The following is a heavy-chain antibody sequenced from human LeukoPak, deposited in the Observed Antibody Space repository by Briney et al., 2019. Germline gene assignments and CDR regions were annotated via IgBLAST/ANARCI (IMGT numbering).Heavy chain of an antibody. J-gene: IGHJ4*02. CDR2: IYYSGST. CDR1: GGSISSHY. CDR3: ARGFAYGDTGSFDY. D-gene: IGHD4-17*01. V-gene: IGHV4-59*11. Sequence: SETLSLTCTVSGGSISSHYWSWIRQPPGKGLEWIGYIYYSGSTTYNPSLKSRVTISVDTSKNQFSLKLNSVTAADTAMYYCARGFAYGDTGSFDYWGQGTLVTVSS.